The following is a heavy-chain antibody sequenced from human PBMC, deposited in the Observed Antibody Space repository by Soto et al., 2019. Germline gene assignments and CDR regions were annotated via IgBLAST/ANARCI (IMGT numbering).Heavy chain of an antibody. J-gene: IGHJ4*02. CDR1: GFSLKTYW. Sequence: EVQLVESGGGLVLPGGSLRLSCVDSGFSLKTYWVAWVRQAPGKGLECVANIRQYGDETFYVDSVKGRFTISRDNANNSVYLQMDNLRAEDTGVYYCATGGSGTYYLGPLDYWGQGIMVIVSS. CDR2: IRQYGDET. CDR3: ATGGSGTYYLGPLDY. D-gene: IGHD3-10*01. V-gene: IGHV3-7*01.